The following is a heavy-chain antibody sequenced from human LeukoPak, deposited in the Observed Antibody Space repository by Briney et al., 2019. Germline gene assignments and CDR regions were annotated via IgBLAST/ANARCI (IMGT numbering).Heavy chain of an antibody. J-gene: IGHJ6*02. Sequence: SETLSLTCAVYGGSFSGYYWSWIRQPPGKGLEWIGEINHSGSTNYNPSLKSRVTISVDTSKNQFSLELSSVTAADTAVYYCARAPTAHYYYYYGMDVWGQGTTVTVSS. CDR2: INHSGST. D-gene: IGHD5-18*01. CDR3: ARAPTAHYYYYYGMDV. V-gene: IGHV4-34*01. CDR1: GGSFSGYY.